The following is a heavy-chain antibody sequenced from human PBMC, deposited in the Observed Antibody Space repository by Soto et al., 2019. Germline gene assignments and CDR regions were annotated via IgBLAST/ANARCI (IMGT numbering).Heavy chain of an antibody. Sequence: GGSLRLSCAASGFTFSNYWMTWVRQAPGKGLEWVANIKLDGSDKDYVDSVRGRFTISRDNAKNSLYLQMDSLRPEDTAVYYCARDGGYCSGGNCFDAFDIWGQGTMVTVSS. V-gene: IGHV3-7*01. CDR2: IKLDGSDK. J-gene: IGHJ3*02. CDR3: ARDGGYCSGGNCFDAFDI. D-gene: IGHD2-15*01. CDR1: GFTFSNYW.